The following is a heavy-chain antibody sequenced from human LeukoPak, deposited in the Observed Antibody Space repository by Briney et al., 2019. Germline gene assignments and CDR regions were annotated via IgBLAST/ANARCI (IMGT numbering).Heavy chain of an antibody. CDR3: ARIYDSSGYPHAFDI. CDR1: GYTFTSYG. V-gene: IGHV1-18*01. CDR2: ISAYNGNT. Sequence: ASVKVSCKASGYTFTSYGISWVRQAAGQGREWMGWISAYNGNTNYAQKLQGRVTMTTDTSTSTAYMELRSLRSDDTAVYYCARIYDSSGYPHAFDIWGQGTMVTVSS. D-gene: IGHD3-22*01. J-gene: IGHJ3*02.